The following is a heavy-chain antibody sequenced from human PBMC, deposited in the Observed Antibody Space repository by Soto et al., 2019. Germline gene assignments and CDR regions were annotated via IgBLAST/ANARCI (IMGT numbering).Heavy chain of an antibody. CDR3: ARDRPSWEVFRTVTTFDY. Sequence: GASVKVSCKASGYTFTSYGISWVRQAPGQGLEWMGWISAYNGNTNYAQKLQGRVTMTTDTSTSTAYMELRSLRSDDTAVYYCARDRPSWEVFRTVTTFDYWGQGTLVTVSS. J-gene: IGHJ4*02. D-gene: IGHD4-17*01. CDR2: ISAYNGNT. CDR1: GYTFTSYG. V-gene: IGHV1-18*01.